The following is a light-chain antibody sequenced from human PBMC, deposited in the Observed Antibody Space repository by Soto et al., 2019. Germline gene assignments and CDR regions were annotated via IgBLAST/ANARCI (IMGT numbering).Light chain of an antibody. V-gene: IGKV3-11*01. CDR2: DAS. CDR3: QQRRDT. CDR1: QSVSSY. J-gene: IGKJ2*01. Sequence: EIVLTQSPATLSLSPGERATLSCRASQSVSSYLAWYQQKPGQAPRLLIYDASNRAPGIPARFTGSGSGTDFTLTISSLEPADFAVYYCQQRRDTFGQGTKLEIK.